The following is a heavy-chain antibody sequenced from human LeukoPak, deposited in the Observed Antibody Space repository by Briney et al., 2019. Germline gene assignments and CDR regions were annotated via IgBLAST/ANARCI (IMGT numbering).Heavy chain of an antibody. CDR2: IYYSGST. J-gene: IGHJ5*02. V-gene: IGHV4-59*01. CDR1: GGSISSYY. Sequence: SETLSLTCTVSGGSISSYYWSWIRQPPGKGLEWIGYIYYSGSTNYNPSLKSRVTISVDTSKNQFSLKLSSVTAADMAVYYCARAVVVAAGWFDPWGQGTLVTVSS. CDR3: ARAVVVAAGWFDP. D-gene: IGHD2-15*01.